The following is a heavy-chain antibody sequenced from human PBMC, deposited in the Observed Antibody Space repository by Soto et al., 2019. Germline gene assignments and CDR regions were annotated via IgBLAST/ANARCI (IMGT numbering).Heavy chain of an antibody. Sequence: PGGSLRLSCAASGFTFSSYWMSWVRQAPGKGLEWVANIKKDGSEKYYVDSVKGRFTISRDNAKNSLHLQMNSLRAEDTAVYYCARVQIGIAVAVPAFDYWGQGTLVTVSS. J-gene: IGHJ4*02. D-gene: IGHD6-19*01. CDR1: GFTFSSYW. CDR2: IKKDGSEK. V-gene: IGHV3-7*01. CDR3: ARVQIGIAVAVPAFDY.